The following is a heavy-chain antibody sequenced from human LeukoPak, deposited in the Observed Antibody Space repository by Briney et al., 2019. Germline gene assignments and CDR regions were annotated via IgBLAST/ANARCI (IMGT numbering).Heavy chain of an antibody. V-gene: IGHV1-18*01. D-gene: IGHD1-26*01. Sequence: VSVKVSFKASGYTFTNYVISWVRQAPGQGREWMGWISAYNGNTNKAQKLQRRVTMTTDTSTSTAYMELRSLRSDDTAVYYCARGVDSGSYYVMDYWGKGTLVTVSS. J-gene: IGHJ4*02. CDR2: ISAYNGNT. CDR3: ARGVDSGSYYVMDY. CDR1: GYTFTNYV.